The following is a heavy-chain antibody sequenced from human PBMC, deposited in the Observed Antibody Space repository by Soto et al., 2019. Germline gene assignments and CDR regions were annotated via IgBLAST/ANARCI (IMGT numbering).Heavy chain of an antibody. CDR2: LNGSGGST. J-gene: IGHJ5*02. CDR1: GFTFSNYA. D-gene: IGHD2-15*01. CDR3: AKDRYCSGGSCYRGWFDP. Sequence: GGSLRLSCAASGFTFSNYAMTWVRQAPGKGLEWVSGLNGSGGSTSSADSVKGRFAISRDNSKNTLYLQMNSLRDEDTAVYYCAKDRYCSGGSCYRGWFDPWGQGTLVTVSS. V-gene: IGHV3-23*01.